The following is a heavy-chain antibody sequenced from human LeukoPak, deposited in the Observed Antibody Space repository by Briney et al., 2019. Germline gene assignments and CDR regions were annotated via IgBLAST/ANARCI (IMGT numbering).Heavy chain of an antibody. V-gene: IGHV4-39*01. Sequence: KPSETLSCNCTVSGCSISSISYYWGWLRQPLGLGLEWIESIYYSGSTYYNPSLKGRVTISVDTSKNQFFLKLSSVTAADTAVYYCARHTALQPFDYWGQGTLVTVSS. CDR2: IYYSGST. J-gene: IGHJ4*02. CDR1: GCSISSISYY. D-gene: IGHD6-25*01. CDR3: ARHTALQPFDY.